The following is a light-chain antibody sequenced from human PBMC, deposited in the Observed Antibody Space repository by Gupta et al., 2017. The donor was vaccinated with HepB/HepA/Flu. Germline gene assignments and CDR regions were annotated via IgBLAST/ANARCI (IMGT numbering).Light chain of an antibody. CDR3: QQYGSSMCS. CDR2: GAS. V-gene: IGKV3-20*01. J-gene: IGKJ2*04. Sequence: EIVLTQSPGTLSLSPGERATLSCRASRRVSSSYLAWYQQKPGQAPRLLMYGASSRATGIPDRFSGSGSGTDFALTISRLEPEDFAVYYCQQYGSSMCSFGQGTKLEIK. CDR1: RRVSSSY.